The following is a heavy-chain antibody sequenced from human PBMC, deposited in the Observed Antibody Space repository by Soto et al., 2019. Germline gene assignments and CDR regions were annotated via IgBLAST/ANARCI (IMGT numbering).Heavy chain of an antibody. Sequence: SVKVSCKASGGTFSSYAISWVRQAPGQGLEWMGGIIPIFGTANYAQKFQGRVTITADESTSTAYMELSSLRSEDTAVYYCAPGSNYARSGYYYYGMDVWGQGTTVTVSS. V-gene: IGHV1-69*13. D-gene: IGHD4-4*01. CDR3: APGSNYARSGYYYYGMDV. J-gene: IGHJ6*02. CDR1: GGTFSSYA. CDR2: IIPIFGTA.